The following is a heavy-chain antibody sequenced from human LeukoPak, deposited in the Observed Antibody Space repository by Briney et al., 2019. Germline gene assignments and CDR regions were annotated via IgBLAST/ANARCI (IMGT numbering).Heavy chain of an antibody. CDR2: ISSSGSTI. J-gene: IGHJ6*02. CDR1: GFAFSDYY. Sequence: GGSLRLSCAASGFAFSDYYMSWIRQAPGKGLEWVSYISSSGSTIYYADSVKGRFTISWDNAKNSLYLQMNSLRAEDTAVYYCARRHIVVVPAAIRSYYYYYGMDVWGQGTTVTVSS. D-gene: IGHD2-2*01. CDR3: ARRHIVVVPAAIRSYYYYYGMDV. V-gene: IGHV3-11*01.